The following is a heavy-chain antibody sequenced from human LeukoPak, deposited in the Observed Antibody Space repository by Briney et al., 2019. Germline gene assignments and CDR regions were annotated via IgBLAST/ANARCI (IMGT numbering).Heavy chain of an antibody. CDR3: ARDRISGTAGWFDP. V-gene: IGHV4-31*03. CDR1: GGSISSGSYY. D-gene: IGHD1-20*01. CDR2: IYYSGTT. J-gene: IGHJ5*02. Sequence: SQTLSLTCTVSGGSISSGSYYWSWIRQHPGKGLEWIGYIYYSGTTYYNPSLKSRVTISVDTSKNQFSLKLSSVTAADTAVYYCARDRISGTAGWFDPWSQGTLVTVSS.